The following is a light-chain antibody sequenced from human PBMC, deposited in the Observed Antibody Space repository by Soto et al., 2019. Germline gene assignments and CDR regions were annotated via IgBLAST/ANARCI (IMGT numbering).Light chain of an antibody. Sequence: EIVMTRCPPGLSLSPGGRVTLSCRASQSVNSNLVWYQQKPGQAPRLLIYGASTRATGIPARFSGSGSGTDFTLSISTRQSEDFPVYYGPHHLTWVSTTYRQGTRL. CDR3: PHHLTWVSTT. V-gene: IGKV3-15*01. J-gene: IGKJ5*01. CDR1: QSVNSN. CDR2: GAS.